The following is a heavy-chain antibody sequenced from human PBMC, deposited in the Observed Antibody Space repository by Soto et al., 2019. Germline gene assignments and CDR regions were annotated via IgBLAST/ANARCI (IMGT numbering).Heavy chain of an antibody. Sequence: GGSLRLSCAASGFTFSSYAMHWVRQAPGKGLEWVAVISYDGSNKYYADSVKGRFTISRDNSKNTLYLQMNSLRAEDTAVYYCARAGSPRNDFWSGYFADYYDGMDVRGQGTTVTVSS. CDR3: ARAGSPRNDFWSGYFADYYDGMDV. CDR1: GFTFSSYA. D-gene: IGHD3-3*01. CDR2: ISYDGSNK. V-gene: IGHV3-30-3*01. J-gene: IGHJ6*02.